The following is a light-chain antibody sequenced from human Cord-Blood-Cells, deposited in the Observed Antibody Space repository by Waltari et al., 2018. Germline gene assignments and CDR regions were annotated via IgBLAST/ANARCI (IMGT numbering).Light chain of an antibody. Sequence: GDRVTITCRASQGISSYLAWYQQKPGKAPKLLIYAASTLQSGVPSRFSGSGSGTDFTLTISCLQSEDFATYYCQQYYSYPPWTFGQGTKVEIK. V-gene: IGKV1-8*01. CDR2: AAS. CDR1: QGISSY. CDR3: QQYYSYPPWT. J-gene: IGKJ1*01.